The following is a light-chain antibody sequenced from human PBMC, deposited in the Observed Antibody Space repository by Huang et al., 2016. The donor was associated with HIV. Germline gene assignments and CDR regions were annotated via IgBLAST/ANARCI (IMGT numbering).Light chain of an antibody. Sequence: DVVLTQSPLSLPFTLGQPASISCKSSHSLLHIDGNTYLNWFLQRPGQSQMRLIYKVSNRDFGVQARFSGSGSGADFTLTISRVEADDIGVYYCMQGTHWPQTFGQGTKVEVK. J-gene: IGKJ1*01. CDR2: KVS. CDR3: MQGTHWPQT. CDR1: HSLLHIDGNTY. V-gene: IGKV2-30*02.